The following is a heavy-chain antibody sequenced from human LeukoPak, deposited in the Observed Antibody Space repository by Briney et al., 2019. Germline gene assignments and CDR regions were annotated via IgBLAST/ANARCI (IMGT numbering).Heavy chain of an antibody. Sequence: GGSLRLSCAASRFTFSGYDMSWVRQAPGKGLEWVSAMCGSGGSTYYTDSVKGRFTITRDNSKNTLYLQMNSLRTEATAVYYCAEEASGHISDYFDYWGQGTLVTVSS. CDR1: RFTFSGYD. V-gene: IGHV3-23*01. CDR2: MCGSGGST. J-gene: IGHJ4*02. CDR3: AEEASGHISDYFDY. D-gene: IGHD5-12*01.